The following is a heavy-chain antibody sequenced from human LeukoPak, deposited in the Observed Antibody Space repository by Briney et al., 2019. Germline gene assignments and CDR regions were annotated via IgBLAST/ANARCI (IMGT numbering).Heavy chain of an antibody. V-gene: IGHV1-18*01. CDR2: ISAYNGNT. D-gene: IGHD4-23*01. Sequence: GASLKVSCKASGYTFTSDGISWVRQAPGQGLEWMGWISAYNGNTNYAQKLQGRVTMTTDTSPRTAYMELRSLRSGDAGVFFCARAGGWKIHFWGQGTLVPVFS. CDR3: ARAGGWKIHF. J-gene: IGHJ4*02. CDR1: GYTFTSDG.